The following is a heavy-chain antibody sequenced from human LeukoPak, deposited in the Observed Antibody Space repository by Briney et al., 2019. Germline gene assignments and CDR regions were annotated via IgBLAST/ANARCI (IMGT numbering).Heavy chain of an antibody. CDR2: ISGSGGSR. CDR1: GFTFSSYA. V-gene: IGHV3-23*01. D-gene: IGHD3-22*01. CDR3: AKDRPNFHENSGHYYRRDGDS. Sequence: GGSLRLSCAASGFTFSSYAMSWVRQAPGKGLDWVSAISGSGGSRYYADSVKGRFTISRDNSKNTLYLQMNSLRAEVTAVYYCAKDRPNFHENSGHYYRRDGDSWGQGTLVTVSS. J-gene: IGHJ5*01.